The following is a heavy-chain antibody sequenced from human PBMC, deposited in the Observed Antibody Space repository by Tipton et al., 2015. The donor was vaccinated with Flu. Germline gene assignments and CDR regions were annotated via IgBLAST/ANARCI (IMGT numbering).Heavy chain of an antibody. J-gene: IGHJ5*02. CDR3: ARDREARYGGNSGGWFDP. V-gene: IGHV1-69*01. D-gene: IGHD4-23*01. CDR1: GGTLSSYA. CDR2: IIPIFGTA. Sequence: QSGPEVKKPGSSVKVSCKASGGTLSSYAISWVRQAPGQGLEWMGGIIPIFGTANYAQKFQGRVTITADESTSTAYMELSSLRSEDTAVYYCARDREARYGGNSGGWFDPWGRGTLVTVSS.